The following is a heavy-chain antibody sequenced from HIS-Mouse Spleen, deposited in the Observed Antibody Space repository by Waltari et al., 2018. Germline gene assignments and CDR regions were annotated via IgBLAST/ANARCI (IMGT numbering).Heavy chain of an antibody. CDR2: RNRNSGGT. CDR1: GDTFTGYY. V-gene: IGHV1-2*02. J-gene: IGHJ3*02. D-gene: IGHD3-10*01. CDR3: ARDSPTQLGGDAFDI. Sequence: QVQLVQSGAEVKKPGASVKVSCKASGDTFTGYYMHWVRQAPGQGLEWMGWRNRNSGGTNYAQEFQGTVTMTRDTSISTAYMELSRLRSDDTAVYYCARDSPTQLGGDAFDIWGQGTMVTVSS.